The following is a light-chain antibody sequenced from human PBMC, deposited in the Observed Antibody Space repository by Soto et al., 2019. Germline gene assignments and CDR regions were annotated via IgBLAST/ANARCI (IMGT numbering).Light chain of an antibody. V-gene: IGKV1-5*01. Sequence: GDRVTITCRASQSIGTYLHWYQQKPGKAPKVLIYDASSWAGGVPSRFTGSGSGTEFTLTINSLQPDDFATYYCQQYSVYWTFGQGTKVDIK. CDR2: DAS. J-gene: IGKJ1*01. CDR1: QSIGTY. CDR3: QQYSVYWT.